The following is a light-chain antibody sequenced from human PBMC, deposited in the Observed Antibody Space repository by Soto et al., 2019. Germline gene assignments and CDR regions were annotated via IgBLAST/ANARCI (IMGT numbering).Light chain of an antibody. V-gene: IGKV3-11*01. Sequence: EIVLTQSPATLSLSPGERVTLSCRASQSVSNSLAWYQQKPGQPPRLLIYDVSNRATGIPARFSGSGSGTDFTLTISRLEPEDFAVFYCHHYGTSPPTFGQGTKV. CDR3: HHYGTSPPT. CDR1: QSVSNS. CDR2: DVS. J-gene: IGKJ1*01.